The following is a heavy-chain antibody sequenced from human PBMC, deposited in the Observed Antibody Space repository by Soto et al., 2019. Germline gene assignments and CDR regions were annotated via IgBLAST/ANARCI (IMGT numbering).Heavy chain of an antibody. CDR3: ARHGDPGRYYYGMDV. V-gene: IGHV1-69*12. CDR1: GGTFSSYA. CDR2: IIPIFGTA. J-gene: IGHJ6*02. Sequence: QVQLVQSGAEVKKPGSSMKVSCKASGGTFSSYAISWVRQAPGQGLEWMGGIIPIFGTANYAQKFQGRVTITADESTSTAYRELSSLRSEDTAVYYCARHGDPGRYYYGMDVWGQGTTVTVSS. D-gene: IGHD4-17*01.